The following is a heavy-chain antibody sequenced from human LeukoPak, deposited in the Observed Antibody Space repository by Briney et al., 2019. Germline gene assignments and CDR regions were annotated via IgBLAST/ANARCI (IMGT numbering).Heavy chain of an antibody. V-gene: IGHV5-51*01. J-gene: IGHJ5*02. D-gene: IGHD3-10*01. Sequence: GESLKISCKGSGYSFTNYWIGWVRQMPGKGLEWMGIIYPGDSDSRYSPSFQGQVTISADKSISTAYLQWSSLKASDTAMYYCARHYYSSGTYQWGFDPWGQGTLVTVSS. CDR3: ARHYYSSGTYQWGFDP. CDR1: GYSFTNYW. CDR2: IYPGDSDS.